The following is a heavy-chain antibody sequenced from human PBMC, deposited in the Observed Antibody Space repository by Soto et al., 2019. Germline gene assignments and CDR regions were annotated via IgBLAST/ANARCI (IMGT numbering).Heavy chain of an antibody. CDR3: ARDVFCGGAPACPDMDV. J-gene: IGHJ6*02. V-gene: IGHV1-18*04. D-gene: IGHD2-21*01. CDR2: ISGYNGNT. Sequence: QVVLEQSGGEVKKPGASVKVSCKASGYTFSGYSITWVRQAPGQGLEWMGGISGYNGNTNYARTLRGRLTLTTDTSTSTAYMELRSLTSDDTAVYYCARDVFCGGAPACPDMDVWGQGTTVTVSS. CDR1: GYTFSGYS.